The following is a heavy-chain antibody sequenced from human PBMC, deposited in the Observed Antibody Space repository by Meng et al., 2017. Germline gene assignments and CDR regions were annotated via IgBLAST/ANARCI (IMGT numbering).Heavy chain of an antibody. CDR2: INHSGST. CDR3: ARGRDSGYDRPAPGWGFDP. V-gene: IGHV4-34*01. Sequence: QVALQEWGAGWFKPSEPLSLTCAVYGGSFSGYYWSWIRQPPVKGLEWIGEINHSGSTNYNPSLKSRVTISVDTSKNQFSLKLSSVTAADTAVYYCARGRDSGYDRPAPGWGFDPWGQGTLVTVSS. J-gene: IGHJ5*02. D-gene: IGHD5-12*01. CDR1: GGSFSGYY.